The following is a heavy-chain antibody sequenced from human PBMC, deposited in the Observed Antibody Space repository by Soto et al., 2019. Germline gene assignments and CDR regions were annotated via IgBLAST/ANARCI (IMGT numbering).Heavy chain of an antibody. CDR3: ARTLRGRGVKYFDD. D-gene: IGHD3-10*01. J-gene: IGHJ4*02. CDR2: TYYRSKWHY. V-gene: IGHV6-1*01. Sequence: SPTLSLPCAISGDRVSNNSVAWNWVRQSPSRGLEWLGRTYYRSKWHYDYAPSVRSRITINPDTSKNHFSLQLNSVSPEDAAVYYCARTLRGRGVKYFDDWGQGTLVTVSS. CDR1: GDRVSNNSVA.